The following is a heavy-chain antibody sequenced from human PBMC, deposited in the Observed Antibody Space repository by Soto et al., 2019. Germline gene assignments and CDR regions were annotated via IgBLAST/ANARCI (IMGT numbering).Heavy chain of an antibody. CDR1: GFTFSSYG. CDR3: AKGSGSDFSSGYYF. D-gene: IGHD3-3*01. J-gene: IGHJ4*01. V-gene: IGHV3-30*18. Sequence: QVQLVESGGGVVQPGRSLRLSCAASGFTFSSYGMHWVRQAPGKGLEWVAVISYDGRNKYYADSVKGRFTISRDNSKNTLYLQMDSLSAADTTVYYCAKGSGSDFSSGYYFWGHGTLVTVSS. CDR2: ISYDGRNK.